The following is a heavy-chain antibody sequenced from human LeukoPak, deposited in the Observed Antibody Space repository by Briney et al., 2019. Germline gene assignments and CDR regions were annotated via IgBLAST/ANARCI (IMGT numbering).Heavy chain of an antibody. Sequence: SETLSLTCSVSGDSISSRTYYWTRIRQHPEKGLEWIGYIWNSGSTNYNPALKSRVTISVDTSKNQFSLKLTSVTAADTAIYYCARDVSSMFPNWFDPWGQGILVIVSS. CDR3: ARDVSSMFPNWFDP. J-gene: IGHJ5*02. V-gene: IGHV4-31*03. CDR1: GDSISSRTYY. D-gene: IGHD6-6*01. CDR2: IWNSGST.